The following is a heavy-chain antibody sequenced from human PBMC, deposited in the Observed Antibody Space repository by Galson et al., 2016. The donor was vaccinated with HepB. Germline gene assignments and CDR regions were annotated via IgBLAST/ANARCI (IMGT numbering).Heavy chain of an antibody. J-gene: IGHJ6*02. D-gene: IGHD3-10*01. V-gene: IGHV3-11*01. Sequence: SLRLSCAASGFTFSDYYTSWIRQAPGKGLEWVSYISSSGSTIYYADSVKGRFTISRDNAKNSLYLQTNSLRDEDTAVYYCARDARASVYFYYYGMDVWGQGTTVTVSS. CDR3: ARDARASVYFYYYGMDV. CDR2: ISSSGSTI. CDR1: GFTFSDYY.